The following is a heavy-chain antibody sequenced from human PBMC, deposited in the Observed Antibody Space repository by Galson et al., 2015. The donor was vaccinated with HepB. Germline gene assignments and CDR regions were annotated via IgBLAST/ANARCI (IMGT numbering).Heavy chain of an antibody. J-gene: IGHJ3*02. V-gene: IGHV3-11*06. CDR2: ISSSSSYT. Sequence: SLRLSCAASGFTFSDYYMSWIRQAPGKGLEWVSYISSSSSYTNYADSVKGRFTISRDNAKNSLYLQMNSLRAEDTAVYYCARGGYSGYVSHWVAFDIWGQGTMVTVSS. CDR1: GFTFSDYY. D-gene: IGHD5-12*01. CDR3: ARGGYSGYVSHWVAFDI.